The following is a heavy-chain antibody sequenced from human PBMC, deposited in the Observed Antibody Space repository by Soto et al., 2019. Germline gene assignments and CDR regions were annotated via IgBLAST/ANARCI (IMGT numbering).Heavy chain of an antibody. J-gene: IGHJ3*02. Sequence: GGSLRLSCAASGFTFSSYAMHWVRQAPGKGLEYVSAISSNGGSTYYANSVKGRFTISRDNSKNTLYLQMGSLRAEDMAVYYCARDSSQTYYDFWSGYYRWSAFDIWGQGTMVTVSS. CDR3: ARDSSQTYYDFWSGYYRWSAFDI. D-gene: IGHD3-3*01. V-gene: IGHV3-64*01. CDR1: GFTFSSYA. CDR2: ISSNGGST.